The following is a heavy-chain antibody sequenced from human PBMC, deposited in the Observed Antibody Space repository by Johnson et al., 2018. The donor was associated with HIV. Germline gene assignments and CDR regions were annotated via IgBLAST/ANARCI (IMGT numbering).Heavy chain of an antibody. CDR1: GFTFSSYA. CDR2: ISYDGTKK. V-gene: IGHV3-30*04. D-gene: IGHD4-23*01. CDR3: ARVTLVLDI. J-gene: IGHJ3*02. Sequence: QVQLVESGGGVVQPGRSLRLSCAASGFTFSSYAMHWVRQTPGKGLEWVAVISYDGTKKYYADSVKGRFTISRDNSKNTLYLQMNSLRAEDKAVYYCARVTLVLDIWGQGTMVTVSS.